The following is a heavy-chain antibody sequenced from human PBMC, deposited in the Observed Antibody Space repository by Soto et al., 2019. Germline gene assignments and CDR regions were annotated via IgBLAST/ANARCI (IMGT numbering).Heavy chain of an antibody. Sequence: PSETLSLTCAVYGGSFSGYYWSWIRQPPGKGLEWIGEITHSGSTNYNPSLKSRVTISVDTSKNQFSLKLSSVTAADTAVYYCARELRGRYSSSWYYYGMDVWGQGTTVTVSS. CDR2: ITHSGST. D-gene: IGHD6-13*01. V-gene: IGHV4-34*01. J-gene: IGHJ6*02. CDR1: GGSFSGYY. CDR3: ARELRGRYSSSWYYYGMDV.